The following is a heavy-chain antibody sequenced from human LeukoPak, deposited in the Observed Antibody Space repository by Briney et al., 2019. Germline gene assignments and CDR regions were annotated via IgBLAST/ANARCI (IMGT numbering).Heavy chain of an antibody. D-gene: IGHD6-6*01. Sequence: ASVKVSCKASGYTFTGYYMHWVRQAPGQGLEWMGWINPNSGGTNYAQKFQGRVTMTRNTSISTAYMELSRLRSDDTAVYYCSRESGSSGKDFDYWGQETLVTVSS. CDR3: SRESGSSGKDFDY. V-gene: IGHV1-2*02. CDR2: INPNSGGT. J-gene: IGHJ4*02. CDR1: GYTFTGYY.